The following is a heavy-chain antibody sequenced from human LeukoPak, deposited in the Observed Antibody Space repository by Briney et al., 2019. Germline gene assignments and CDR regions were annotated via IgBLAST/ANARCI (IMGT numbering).Heavy chain of an antibody. CDR1: GGPFSGYY. V-gene: IGHV4-34*01. D-gene: IGHD6-13*01. J-gene: IGHJ4*02. CDR2: INHSGST. CDR3: AGGIAAAGPYFDY. Sequence: PSETLSLTCAVYGGPFSGYYWSWIRQPPGKGLEWIGEINHSGSTNCNPSLKSRVTISVDTSKNQFSLKLSSVTAADTAVYYCAGGIAAAGPYFDYWGQGTLVTVSS.